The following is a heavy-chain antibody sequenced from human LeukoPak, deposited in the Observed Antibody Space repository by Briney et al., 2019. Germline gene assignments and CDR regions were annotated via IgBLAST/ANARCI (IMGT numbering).Heavy chain of an antibody. CDR1: GLTFSSYE. CDR3: ARDSHKFDSSGYYPDAFDI. Sequence: GGSLRLSCAASGLTFSSYEMNWVRQAPGKGLEWVSYISSSGSSIYYANSVKGRFTISRDNAKKSLYLQMHSLRAEDTAVYYCARDSHKFDSSGYYPDAFDIWGQGTMVTVSS. V-gene: IGHV3-48*03. J-gene: IGHJ3*02. CDR2: ISSSGSSI. D-gene: IGHD3-22*01.